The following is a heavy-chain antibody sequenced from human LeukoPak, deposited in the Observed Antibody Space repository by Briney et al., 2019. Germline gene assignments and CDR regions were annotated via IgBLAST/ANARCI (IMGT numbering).Heavy chain of an antibody. CDR2: IYYSGST. V-gene: IGHV4-39*07. Sequence: PSETLSLTCTVTGGSISSSSYYWGCIRQPPGKGLECIGSIYYSGSTYYNPSLKSRVTISVDTSKNQFSLKLSSVTAADTAVYYCAKGYYYDSGSYYTAFEIWGQGTMVTVSS. J-gene: IGHJ3*02. D-gene: IGHD3-10*01. CDR3: AKGYYYDSGSYYTAFEI. CDR1: GGSISSSSYY.